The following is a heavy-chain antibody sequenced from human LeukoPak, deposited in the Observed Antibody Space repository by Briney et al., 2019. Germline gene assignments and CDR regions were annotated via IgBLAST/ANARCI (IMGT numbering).Heavy chain of an antibody. CDR2: ISYDGSNK. D-gene: IGHD3-9*01. V-gene: IGHV3-30*18. CDR3: AKGRYFDWLAAVAPFDY. Sequence: GGSLRLSCAASGFTFSSYGMHWVRQAPGKGLEWVAVISYDGSNKYYADSVKGRFTISRDNSKNTLYLQMNSLRAEDTAVYYCAKGRYFDWLAAVAPFDYWGQGTLVTVSS. J-gene: IGHJ4*02. CDR1: GFTFSSYG.